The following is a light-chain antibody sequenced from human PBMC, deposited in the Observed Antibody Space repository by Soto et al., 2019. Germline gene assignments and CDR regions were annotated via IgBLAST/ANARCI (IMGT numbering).Light chain of an antibody. CDR3: QQRSNWPPENT. CDR1: QSVSAF. V-gene: IGKV3-11*01. Sequence: EIVLTQSPATLSLSPGERATLSSRASQSVSAFLAWYQQKPGQAPRLLIYDASKRPTGIPARFSGSRAGTDFTLTISSLEPEDFAVYYCQQRSNWPPENTFGQGTKLEIK. J-gene: IGKJ2*01. CDR2: DAS.